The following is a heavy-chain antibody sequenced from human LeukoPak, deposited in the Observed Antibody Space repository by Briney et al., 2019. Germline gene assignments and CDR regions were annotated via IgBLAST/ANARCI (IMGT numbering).Heavy chain of an antibody. CDR2: VDPEDGET. Sequence: ASVKISCKVSGYTFTDYYMHWVQQAPGKGLEWMGLVDPEDGETIYAEKFQGRVTIPADTSTDTAYMELSSLRSEDTAVYYCATITMVRGVSYYFDYWGQGTLVTVSS. D-gene: IGHD3-10*01. V-gene: IGHV1-69-2*01. CDR3: ATITMVRGVSYYFDY. CDR1: GYTFTDYY. J-gene: IGHJ4*02.